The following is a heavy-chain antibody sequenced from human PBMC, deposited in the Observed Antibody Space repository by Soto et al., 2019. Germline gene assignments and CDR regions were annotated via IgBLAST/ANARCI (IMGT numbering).Heavy chain of an antibody. CDR3: ARHLYDILTGYHLDY. D-gene: IGHD3-9*01. V-gene: IGHV4-34*01. CDR2: INHSGST. CDR1: GGSFSGYH. J-gene: IGHJ4*02. Sequence: SETLSLTCAVYGGSFSGYHWSWIRQPPGKGLEWIGSINHSGSTNYNPSLKSRVTISVDTSKNQFSLKLSSVTAADTAVYYCARHLYDILTGYHLDYWGQGTLVTVSS.